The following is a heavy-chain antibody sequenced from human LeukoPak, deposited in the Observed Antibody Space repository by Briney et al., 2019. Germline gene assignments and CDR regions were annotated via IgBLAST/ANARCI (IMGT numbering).Heavy chain of an antibody. V-gene: IGHV4-34*01. J-gene: IGHJ4*02. Sequence: PSETLSLTCAVYGGSFSGYYWSWIRQPPGKGLEWIGEINHSGSTNYNPSLKSRVTISVDTSKNQFSLKLSSVTAADTAVYYCARVRPTYYYDSSGYYAHLRLDYFDYWGQGTLVTVPS. CDR3: ARVRPTYYYDSSGYYAHLRLDYFDY. CDR1: GGSFSGYY. CDR2: INHSGST. D-gene: IGHD3-22*01.